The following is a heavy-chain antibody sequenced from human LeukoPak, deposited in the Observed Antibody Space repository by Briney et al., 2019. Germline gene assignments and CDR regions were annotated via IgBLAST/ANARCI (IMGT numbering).Heavy chain of an antibody. CDR1: GFTFTSFA. J-gene: IGHJ1*01. CDR2: IRGIGGDT. V-gene: IGHV3-23*01. Sequence: GGSLRLSCAASGFTFTSFAMSWVRQAPGKGLEWVSVIRGIGGDTSYADSVKGRFTISRDNSKNTLYLQMNSLRAEDTAVYFCAKDGELGPVRSYFQHWGQGTLVTVSS. CDR3: AKDGELGPVRSYFQH. D-gene: IGHD3-10*02.